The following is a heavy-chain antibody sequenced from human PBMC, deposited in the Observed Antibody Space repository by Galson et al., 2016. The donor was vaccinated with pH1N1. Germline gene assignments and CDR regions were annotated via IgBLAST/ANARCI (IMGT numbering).Heavy chain of an antibody. CDR3: ARDRGYTSSRSLGSDY. CDR2: ISPMFRTT. CDR1: GVTFSSYA. V-gene: IGHV1-69*13. J-gene: IGHJ4*01. D-gene: IGHD5-12*01. Sequence: SVKVSCKAPGVTFSSYAINWVRQAPGQGLEWVGGISPMFRTTNHAQNFQGRLTITADESTTPAYMELKSLRSEDTAVYYCARDRGYTSSRSLGSDYWGHGTLVTVSS.